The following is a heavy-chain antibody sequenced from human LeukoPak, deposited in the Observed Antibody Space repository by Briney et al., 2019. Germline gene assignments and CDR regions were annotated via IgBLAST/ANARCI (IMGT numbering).Heavy chain of an antibody. V-gene: IGHV3-7*03. J-gene: IGHJ4*02. CDR3: ARDYCSGGSCLYDY. Sequence: PGGSLRLSCAASGFTFSSYWMSWVRQAPGKGREGVANIKQDGSEKYYVDSVKGRFTISRDNAKNSLYLQMNSMRAEDTAVYYCARDYCSGGSCLYDYWGQGTLVTVSS. CDR1: GFTFSSYW. D-gene: IGHD2-15*01. CDR2: IKQDGSEK.